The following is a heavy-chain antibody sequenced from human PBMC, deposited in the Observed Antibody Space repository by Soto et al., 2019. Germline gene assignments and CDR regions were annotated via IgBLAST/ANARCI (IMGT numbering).Heavy chain of an antibody. CDR1: GYTFTGYY. V-gene: IGHV1-2*02. J-gene: IGHJ4*02. Sequence: EASVKVSCKASGYTFTGYYMHWVRQAPGQGLEWMGWINPNSGGTNYAQKFQGRVTMTRDTSISTAYMELSRLRSDDTAVYYCARDPTYYYDSSGPFPHYFDYWGQGTLVTVSS. CDR2: INPNSGGT. D-gene: IGHD3-22*01. CDR3: ARDPTYYYDSSGPFPHYFDY.